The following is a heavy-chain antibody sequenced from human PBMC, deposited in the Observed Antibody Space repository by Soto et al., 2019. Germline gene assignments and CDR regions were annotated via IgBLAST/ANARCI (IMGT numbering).Heavy chain of an antibody. CDR3: ARGGGNDSFDI. V-gene: IGHV3-21*01. CDR1: GFTFSSYS. CDR2: ISSSSSYI. D-gene: IGHD2-15*01. J-gene: IGHJ3*02. Sequence: GGSLRLSXAASGFTFSSYSMNWVRQAPGKGLEWVSSISSSSSYIYYADSVKGRFTISRDNAKNSLYLQMNSLRAEDTAVYYCARGGGNDSFDIWGQGTMVTVSS.